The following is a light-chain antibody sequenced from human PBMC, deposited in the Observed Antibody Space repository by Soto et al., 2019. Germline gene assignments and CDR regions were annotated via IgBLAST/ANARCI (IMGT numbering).Light chain of an antibody. CDR3: QKYNSAPST. Sequence: DIQMTQSPSSLYASVGDRVTITCRASQGISHYLAWYQQKPGKVPKLLIYAASTLQSGVPSRFSGSGSGTYFTLTISSLQPEDVATYYCQKYNSAPSTLGQGTKVEIK. CDR1: QGISHY. V-gene: IGKV1-27*01. CDR2: AAS. J-gene: IGKJ1*01.